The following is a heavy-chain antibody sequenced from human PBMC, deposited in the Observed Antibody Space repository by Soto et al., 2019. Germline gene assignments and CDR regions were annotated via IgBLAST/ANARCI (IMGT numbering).Heavy chain of an antibody. Sequence: PSETLSLTCAVSGGSFSGYIWSWIRQSPGKGLQWIGQINHSGSANYNPSLKSRVTISLHTSNSQFSLELSSVTAADTAVYYCARRSSDSAQVSWGQGTLVTVSS. CDR3: ARRSSDSAQVS. J-gene: IGHJ5*02. CDR2: INHSGSA. D-gene: IGHD2-21*01. CDR1: GGSFSGYI. V-gene: IGHV4-34*01.